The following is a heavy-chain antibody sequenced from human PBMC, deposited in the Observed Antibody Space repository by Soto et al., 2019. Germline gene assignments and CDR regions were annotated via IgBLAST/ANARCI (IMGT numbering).Heavy chain of an antibody. D-gene: IGHD1-1*01. J-gene: IGHJ4*02. CDR2: LSDRGATT. CDR1: GFTISSYD. CDR3: AKDKPGTTSFDY. V-gene: IGHV3-23*01. Sequence: GGSLRLSCAASGFTISSYDMSWVRQAPGKGLEWVSGLSDRGATTHYADSVKGRFTISRDTPKNTLYLQMNTLRAEDTAVYYCAKDKPGTTSFDYWGRGTLVTVSS.